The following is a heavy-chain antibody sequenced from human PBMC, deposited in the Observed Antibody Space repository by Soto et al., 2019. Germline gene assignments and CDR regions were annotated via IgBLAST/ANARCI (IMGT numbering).Heavy chain of an antibody. Sequence: QLQLQESGPGLVKPSETLSLTCTVSGGSISSSSYYWGWIRQPPGKGLEWIGSIYYSGSTYYNPSLKSRVPISVDTSKNQFSLKLSSVPAADTAVYYCARQIGVPPSLRYFDWSQYYYYGMDVWGQGTTVTVSS. CDR2: IYYSGST. J-gene: IGHJ6*02. D-gene: IGHD3-9*01. CDR1: GGSISSSSYY. CDR3: ARQIGVPPSLRYFDWSQYYYYGMDV. V-gene: IGHV4-39*01.